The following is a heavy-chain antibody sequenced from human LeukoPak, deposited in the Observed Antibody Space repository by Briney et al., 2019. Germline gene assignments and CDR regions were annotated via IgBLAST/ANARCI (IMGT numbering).Heavy chain of an antibody. CDR3: ARQIYGDLYYFDY. Sequence: PSETLSLTCTVSGGSISSGDYYWSWIRQPPGKGLEWIGYIYYSGSFYYIPSLKSRVTMSVDTSKNQFSLRLSSVTAADTAVYYCARQIYGDLYYFDYWGQGTLVTVSS. D-gene: IGHD4-17*01. J-gene: IGHJ4*02. CDR2: IYYSGSF. V-gene: IGHV4-30-4*01. CDR1: GGSISSGDYY.